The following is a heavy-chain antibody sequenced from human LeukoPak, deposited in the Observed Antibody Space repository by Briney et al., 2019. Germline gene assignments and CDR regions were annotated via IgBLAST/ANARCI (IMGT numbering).Heavy chain of an antibody. CDR1: GGSISSGSYY. D-gene: IGHD3-22*01. CDR2: FYTSGST. J-gene: IGHJ4*02. V-gene: IGHV4-61*02. Sequence: SETLSLTCTVSGGSISSGSYYWSWIRQPAGKGLEWIGRFYTSGSTNYNPSLKSRVTISVDTSKNQFSLKLSSVTAADTAVYYCARQGYDYYDSSGYLGYWGQGTLVTVSS. CDR3: ARQGYDYYDSSGYLGY.